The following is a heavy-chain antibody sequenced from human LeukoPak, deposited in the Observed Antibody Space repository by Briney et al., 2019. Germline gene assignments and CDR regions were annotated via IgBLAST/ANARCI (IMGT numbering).Heavy chain of an antibody. Sequence: SQTLSLTCTVSGGSISSGGYYWSWIRQHQGKGLEWIGYIYYSGSTYYNPSLKSRVTISVDTSKNQFSLKLSSVTAADTAVYYCARSVIYGMDVWGQGTTVTVSS. J-gene: IGHJ6*02. D-gene: IGHD2-21*01. CDR2: IYYSGST. CDR1: GGSISSGGYY. CDR3: ARSVIYGMDV. V-gene: IGHV4-31*03.